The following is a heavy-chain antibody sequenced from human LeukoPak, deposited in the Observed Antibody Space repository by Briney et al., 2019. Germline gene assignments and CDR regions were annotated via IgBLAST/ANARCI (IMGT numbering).Heavy chain of an antibody. V-gene: IGHV4-59*01. Sequence: SETLSLTCTVSGGSISSYYWSWIRQPPGKGLEWIGYIYYSGSTNYNPSLKSRVTISVDTSKNQFSLKLSSVTAADTAVYYYARGAARIPDYYYYYGMDVWGQGTTVTVSS. CDR1: GGSISSYY. CDR2: IYYSGST. CDR3: ARGAARIPDYYYYYGMDV. D-gene: IGHD2-15*01. J-gene: IGHJ6*02.